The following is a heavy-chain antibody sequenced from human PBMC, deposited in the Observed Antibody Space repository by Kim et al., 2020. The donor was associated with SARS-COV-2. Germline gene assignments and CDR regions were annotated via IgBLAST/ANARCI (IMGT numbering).Heavy chain of an antibody. Sequence: SETLSLTCTVSGGSISSYYWSWIRQPPGKGLEWIGYIYYSGSTNYNPSLKSRVTISVDTSKNQFSLKLSSVTAADTAVYYCARVGRPPSFFDYWGQGTLVTVSS. J-gene: IGHJ4*02. CDR1: GGSISSYY. CDR2: IYYSGST. D-gene: IGHD3-10*01. V-gene: IGHV4-59*13. CDR3: ARVGRPPSFFDY.